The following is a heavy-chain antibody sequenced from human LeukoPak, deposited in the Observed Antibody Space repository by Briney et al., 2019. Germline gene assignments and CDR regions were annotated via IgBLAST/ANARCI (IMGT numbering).Heavy chain of an antibody. V-gene: IGHV1-8*03. J-gene: IGHJ5*02. Sequence: ASVKVSCKASGYTFTSYDINWVRQATGQGLEWMGWMNPNSGNTGYAQKFQGRVTITRNTSISTAYMELSSLRSEDTAVYYCARVGKAPAAILAIEPHNWFDPWGQGTLVTVSS. CDR3: ARVGKAPAAILAIEPHNWFDP. CDR1: GYTFTSYD. D-gene: IGHD2-2*01. CDR2: MNPNSGNT.